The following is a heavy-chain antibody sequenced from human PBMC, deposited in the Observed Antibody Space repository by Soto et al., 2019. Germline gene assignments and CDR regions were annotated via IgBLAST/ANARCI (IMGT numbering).Heavy chain of an antibody. D-gene: IGHD5-18*01. V-gene: IGHV1-8*02. Sequence: ASVKVSCKASGYTFTNNDVSWVRQATGQGLEWMGWMNPGSGDTGYAQKFQGRVTMTRDISIATAYMELNSLTSEDTAIYYCARMESFGSLNWFDPWGQGTLVTVS. CDR1: GYTFTNND. J-gene: IGHJ5*02. CDR3: ARMESFGSLNWFDP. CDR2: MNPGSGDT.